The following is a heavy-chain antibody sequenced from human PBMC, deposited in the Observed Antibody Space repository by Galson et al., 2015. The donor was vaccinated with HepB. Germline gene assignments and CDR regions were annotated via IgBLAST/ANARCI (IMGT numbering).Heavy chain of an antibody. CDR3: ARVLWGAFDI. J-gene: IGHJ3*02. CDR2: IYSGGST. D-gene: IGHD2-21*01. V-gene: IGHV3-66*01. CDR1: GFTVSSNY. Sequence: SLRLSCAASGFTVSSNYMSWVRQAPGKGLEWVSVIYSGGSTYHADSVMGRFNISRDNSKNTVYLQMNSLRAEDTAVYYCARVLWGAFDIWGQGTLVTVSS.